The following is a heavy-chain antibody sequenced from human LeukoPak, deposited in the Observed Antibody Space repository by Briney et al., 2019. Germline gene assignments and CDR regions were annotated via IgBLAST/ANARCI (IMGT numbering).Heavy chain of an antibody. Sequence: AAVKVSCKASGYTFINYPISWLRQAPAQGLEWMGWISPYNGNTNYAQKFQGRVTMTTDTSTSTVYMELRSLRSDDTAVYYCARPAHDMDYYGMDVWGQGTTVTVSS. CDR2: ISPYNGNT. D-gene: IGHD1-1*01. CDR3: ARPAHDMDYYGMDV. V-gene: IGHV1-18*01. J-gene: IGHJ6*02. CDR1: GYTFINYP.